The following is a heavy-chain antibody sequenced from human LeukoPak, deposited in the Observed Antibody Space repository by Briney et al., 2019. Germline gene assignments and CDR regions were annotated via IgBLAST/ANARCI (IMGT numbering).Heavy chain of an antibody. CDR3: ARGRGEFDY. Sequence: GGSLRLSCAASGFTFSDYNMRWIRQAPGKGLEWVSSISRSGSTKYYADSVKGRFTISRDNAKNSLYLQMNSLRAEDTAVYYCARGRGEFDYWGQGTLVTVSS. J-gene: IGHJ4*02. CDR2: ISRSGSTK. V-gene: IGHV3-11*04. CDR1: GFTFSDYN.